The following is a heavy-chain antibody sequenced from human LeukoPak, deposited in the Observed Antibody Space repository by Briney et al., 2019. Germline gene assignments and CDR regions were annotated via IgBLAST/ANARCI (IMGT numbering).Heavy chain of an antibody. CDR3: ARPHNYGDYEYYFDY. V-gene: IGHV4-39*01. CDR1: GGSISSSSYY. D-gene: IGHD4-17*01. CDR2: IYYSGST. J-gene: IGHJ4*02. Sequence: SETLSLTCTVSGGSISSSSYYWGWIRQPPGKGLEWIGSIYYSGSTYYNPSLKSRVTISVDTSKNQFSLKLSSVTAANTAVYYCARPHNYGDYEYYFDYWGQGTLVTVSS.